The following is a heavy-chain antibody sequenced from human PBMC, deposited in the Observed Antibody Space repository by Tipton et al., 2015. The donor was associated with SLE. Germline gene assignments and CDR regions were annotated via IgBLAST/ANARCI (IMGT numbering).Heavy chain of an antibody. CDR1: GGSISSYY. CDR2: IYTSGST. V-gene: IGHV4-4*08. J-gene: IGHJ3*02. D-gene: IGHD1-26*01. CDR3: AGVVVGATPGACGI. Sequence: TLSLTCTVSGGSISSYYWSWIRQPPGKGLEWIGYIYTSGSTNYNPSLKSRVTISVDTSKNRFSLKLSSVTAADTAVYYYAGVVVGATPGACGIWGQGTMVTVSS.